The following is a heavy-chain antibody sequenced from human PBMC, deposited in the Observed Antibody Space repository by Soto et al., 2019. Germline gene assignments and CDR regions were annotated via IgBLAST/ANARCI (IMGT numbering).Heavy chain of an antibody. V-gene: IGHV4-31*03. Sequence: QVQLQESGPGLVKASQTLSLTCTVSGGSISSGGYYWSWIRQHPGKGLEWIGYIYYSGSTYYNPSLKSRVTISVDTSKNQFSLKLSSVTAADTAVYYCARRYCSGGSCLGYYFDYWGQGTLVTVSS. CDR3: ARRYCSGGSCLGYYFDY. D-gene: IGHD2-15*01. CDR1: GGSISSGGYY. J-gene: IGHJ4*02. CDR2: IYYSGST.